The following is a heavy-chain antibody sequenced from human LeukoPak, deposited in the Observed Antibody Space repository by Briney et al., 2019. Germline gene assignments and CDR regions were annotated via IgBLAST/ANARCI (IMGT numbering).Heavy chain of an antibody. J-gene: IGHJ4*02. V-gene: IGHV3-30-3*01. D-gene: IGHD4-17*01. CDR3: ARDPRLRGTYYFDY. Sequence: GRSLRLSCAASGFTFSSYAMHWVRQAPGKGLEWVAVISYDGSNKYYADSVKGRFTISRDNSKSTLYLQMNSLRAEDTAVYYCARDPRLRGTYYFDYWGQGTLVTVSS. CDR1: GFTFSSYA. CDR2: ISYDGSNK.